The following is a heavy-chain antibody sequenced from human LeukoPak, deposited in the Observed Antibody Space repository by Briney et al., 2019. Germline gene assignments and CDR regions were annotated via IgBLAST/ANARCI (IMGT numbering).Heavy chain of an antibody. J-gene: IGHJ4*02. CDR2: FSGSGGST. CDR3: ARSGLSRFGF. CDR1: GFIFSNYA. Sequence: PGGSLRLSCAASGFIFSNYATSWVRQAPGKGLRWVSAFSGSGGSTYYADSVKGRFTISRDNSRNTLYLQMNSLRAEDTAVYYCARSGLSRFGFWGQGTLVTVSS. V-gene: IGHV3-23*01. D-gene: IGHD2/OR15-2a*01.